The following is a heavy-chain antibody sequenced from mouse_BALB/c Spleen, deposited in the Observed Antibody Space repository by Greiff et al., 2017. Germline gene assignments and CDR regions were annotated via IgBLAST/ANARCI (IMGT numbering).Heavy chain of an antibody. CDR1: GFTFSSFG. J-gene: IGHJ4*01. D-gene: IGHD1-3*01. CDR3: ARLKMDAMDY. V-gene: IGHV5-17*02. Sequence: EVKLVESGGGLVQPGGSRKLSCAASGFTFSSFGMHWVRQAPEKGLEWVAYISSGSSTIYYADTVKGRFTISRDNPKNTLFLQMTSLRSEDTAMYYCARLKMDAMDYWGQGTSVTVSS. CDR2: ISSGSSTI.